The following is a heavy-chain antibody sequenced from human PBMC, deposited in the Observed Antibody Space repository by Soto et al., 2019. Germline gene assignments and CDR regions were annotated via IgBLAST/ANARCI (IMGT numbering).Heavy chain of an antibody. CDR1: GFTFSSYG. J-gene: IGHJ4*02. CDR2: ISYDGSNK. Sequence: QVQLVESGGGVVQPGRSLRLSCAASGFTFSSYGMHWVRQAPGKGLEWVAVISYDGSNKYYADSVKGRFTISRDNSKNTLYLQMNSLRAEDTAVYYCAKDQVEEKIVVVTAIDYWGQGTLVTVSS. V-gene: IGHV3-30*18. D-gene: IGHD2-21*02. CDR3: AKDQVEEKIVVVTAIDY.